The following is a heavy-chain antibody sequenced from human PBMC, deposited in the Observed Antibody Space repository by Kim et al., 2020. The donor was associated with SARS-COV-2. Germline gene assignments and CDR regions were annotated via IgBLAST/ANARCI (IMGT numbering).Heavy chain of an antibody. J-gene: IGHJ6*01. CDR1: GGSISSSSYY. D-gene: IGHD3-10*01. V-gene: IGHV4-39*01. CDR2: IYYSGST. CDR3: ARHFGDYYYYYGMDV. Sequence: SETLSLTCTVSGGSISSSSYYWGWIRQPPGKGLEWIGSIYYSGSTYYNPSLKSRVTISVDTSKNQFSLKLSSVTAADTAVYYCARHFGDYYYYYGMDVWG.